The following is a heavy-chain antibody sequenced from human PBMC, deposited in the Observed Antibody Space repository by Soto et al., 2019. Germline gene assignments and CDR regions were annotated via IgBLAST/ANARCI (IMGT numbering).Heavy chain of an antibody. CDR2: VYYTGST. D-gene: IGHD6-19*01. CDR1: GGSISGSY. V-gene: IGHV4-59*01. CDR3: ARSVAVPGAHIDY. Sequence: WETLSLTCSVSGGSISGSYWSWIRQSPGKGLEWLGYVYYTGSTNYSPSLRSRVSISVDTSKNEFSLRLSSVTAADTAVYFCARSVAVPGAHIDYWGQGTQVTVSS. J-gene: IGHJ4*02.